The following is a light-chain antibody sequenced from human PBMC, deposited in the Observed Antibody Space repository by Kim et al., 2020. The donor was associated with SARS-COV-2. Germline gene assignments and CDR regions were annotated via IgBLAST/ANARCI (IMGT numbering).Light chain of an antibody. V-gene: IGKV3-20*01. CDR2: GAS. CDR1: QSASNSN. CDR3: QQYGSSPPWT. J-gene: IGKJ1*01. Sequence: PAGKGAPSSCTSQSASNSNLAWYQQKPGQAPRLLIYGASSRATGIPARFSGSGSGTDFTLTISRLESEDFAVYYCQQYGSSPPWTFGQGTKVDIK.